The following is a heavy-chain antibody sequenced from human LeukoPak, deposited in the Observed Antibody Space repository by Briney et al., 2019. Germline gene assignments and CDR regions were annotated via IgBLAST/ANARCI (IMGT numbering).Heavy chain of an antibody. D-gene: IGHD2-8*01. V-gene: IGHV1-8*01. CDR3: AIWCMVPTCLGYYYYMDV. Sequence: ASVKVSCKASRDTFTSYDINWVRQATGQGLEWMGWMNPNSGNTGYAQRFQGTVTMTRNTSISTAYMELSSRRSEDTAVYYCAIWCMVPTCLGYYYYMDVWGKGTTVTVSS. CDR1: RDTFTSYD. CDR2: MNPNSGNT. J-gene: IGHJ6*03.